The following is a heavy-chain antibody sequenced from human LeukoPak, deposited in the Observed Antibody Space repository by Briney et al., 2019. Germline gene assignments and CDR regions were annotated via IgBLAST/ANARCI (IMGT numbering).Heavy chain of an antibody. CDR1: GIMFSGYW. Sequence: GGSLRLSCTASGIMFSGYWMSWVRQAPVKGLEWVANIKQHGTEKYYVDSVKGRFTISRDDAKKSVYLQMNSLRAEDTAVYYCASDGGPFDHWGQGILVTVAS. D-gene: IGHD3-16*01. J-gene: IGHJ4*02. CDR3: ASDGGPFDH. V-gene: IGHV3-7*01. CDR2: IKQHGTEK.